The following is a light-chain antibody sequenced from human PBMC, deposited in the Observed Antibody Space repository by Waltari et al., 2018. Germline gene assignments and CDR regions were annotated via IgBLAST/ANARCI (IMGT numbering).Light chain of an antibody. Sequence: DIQMTQSPASLSASVGDRVTITCRASQSVSRWLAWYQQKPGAAPNLLIYAASKLHSGVPSRFSGDGSGTEFTLTISSLQPDDFATYFCQQYNTYRTFGQGTKVEI. CDR2: AAS. J-gene: IGKJ1*01. V-gene: IGKV1-5*03. CDR3: QQYNTYRT. CDR1: QSVSRW.